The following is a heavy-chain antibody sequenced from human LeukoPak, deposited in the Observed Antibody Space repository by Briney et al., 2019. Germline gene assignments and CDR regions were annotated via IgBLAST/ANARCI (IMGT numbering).Heavy chain of an antibody. Sequence: ASVKVSCKASGYTFTSYDINWVRQATGQGLEWMGWTNPNSGNTGYAQKFQGRVTITRNTSISTAYMELSSLRSEDTAVYYCARDHPWQQLPHNWFDPWGQGTLVTVSS. V-gene: IGHV1-8*03. D-gene: IGHD6-13*01. CDR2: TNPNSGNT. CDR1: GYTFTSYD. CDR3: ARDHPWQQLPHNWFDP. J-gene: IGHJ5*02.